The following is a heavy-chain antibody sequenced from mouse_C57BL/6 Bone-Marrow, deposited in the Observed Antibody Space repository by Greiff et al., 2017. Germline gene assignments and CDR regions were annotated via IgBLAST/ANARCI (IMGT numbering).Heavy chain of an antibody. V-gene: IGHV5-4*01. CDR2: ISDGGSYT. CDR3: ARDNGYYVFDY. CDR1: GFTFSSYA. J-gene: IGHJ2*01. Sequence: EVKLVESGGGLVKPGGSLKLSCAASGFTFSSYAMSWVRQTPEKRLEWVATISDGGSYTYYPDNVKGRFTISRDNAKNNLYLQMSHLKSEDTAMYYCARDNGYYVFDYWGQGTTLTGSS. D-gene: IGHD2-3*01.